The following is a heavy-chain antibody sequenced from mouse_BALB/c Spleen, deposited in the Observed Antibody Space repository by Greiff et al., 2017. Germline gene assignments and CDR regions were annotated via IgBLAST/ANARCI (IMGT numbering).Heavy chain of an antibody. CDR2: IRLKSDNYAT. J-gene: IGHJ3*01. CDR3: TRLRFAY. V-gene: IGHV6-6*02. Sequence: EVQLQESGGGLVQPGGSMKLSCVASGFTFSSYWMSWVRQSPEKGLEWVAEIRLKSDNYATHYAESVKGKFTISRDDSKSRLYLQMNSLRAEDTGIYYCTRLRFAYWGQGTLVTVSA. CDR1: GFTFSSYW.